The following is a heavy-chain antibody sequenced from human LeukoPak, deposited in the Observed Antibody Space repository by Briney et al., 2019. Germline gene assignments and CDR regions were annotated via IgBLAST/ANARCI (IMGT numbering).Heavy chain of an antibody. J-gene: IGHJ2*01. CDR2: ISSSSSYI. Sequence: PGGSLRLSCAASGFTFSSYSMNWVRQAPGKGLEWVSSISSSSSYIYYADSVKGRFTISRDNAKNSLYLQMNSLRAEDTAVYYCARREMAYWYFDLWGRGTLVTVSS. CDR3: ARREMAYWYFDL. D-gene: IGHD5-24*01. V-gene: IGHV3-21*01. CDR1: GFTFSSYS.